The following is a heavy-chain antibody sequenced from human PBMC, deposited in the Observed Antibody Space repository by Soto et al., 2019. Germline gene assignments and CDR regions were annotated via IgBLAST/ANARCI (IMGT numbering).Heavy chain of an antibody. Sequence: QVQLVQSGAEVKKPGASVKVSCKASGYTFTGYYMHWVRQAPGQGLEWMGWINPNSGGTNYAQKFQGGVTRTRDTSISPAYRELSRLRSDDTAVYYCARGNTMVRGVIHNWFAPWGQGTLVTVSS. J-gene: IGHJ5*02. CDR3: ARGNTMVRGVIHNWFAP. CDR1: GYTFTGYY. V-gene: IGHV1-2*02. CDR2: INPNSGGT. D-gene: IGHD3-10*01.